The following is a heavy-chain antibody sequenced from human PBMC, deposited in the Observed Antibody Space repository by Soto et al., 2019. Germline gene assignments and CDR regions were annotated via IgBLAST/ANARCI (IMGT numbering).Heavy chain of an antibody. CDR1: GYTFTDYH. Sequence: GASVKVSCNASGYTFTDYHIHWLRQSPGQGLEFMGWINANNGGAGSAQQFQGRVTVTRDTSITTVYMELSNLRSDDTAVYYCAREGGSETLQPSYNWFDTWGQGTLVTVSS. CDR3: AREGGSETLQPSYNWFDT. V-gene: IGHV1-2*02. J-gene: IGHJ5*02. CDR2: INANNGGA. D-gene: IGHD6-25*01.